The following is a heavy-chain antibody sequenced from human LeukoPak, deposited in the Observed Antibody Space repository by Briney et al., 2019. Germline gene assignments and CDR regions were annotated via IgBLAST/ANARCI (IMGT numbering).Heavy chain of an antibody. V-gene: IGHV1-69*13. D-gene: IGHD6-19*01. J-gene: IGHJ3*02. CDR1: GGTFSSYA. CDR3: ARVSLSSGWYTSDAFDI. Sequence: SVKVSCKAFGGTFSSYAISWVRQAPGQGLEWMGGIIPIFGTANYAQKFQGRVTITADESTSTAYMELSSLRSEDTAVYYCARVSLSSGWYTSDAFDIWGQGTMVTVSS. CDR2: IIPIFGTA.